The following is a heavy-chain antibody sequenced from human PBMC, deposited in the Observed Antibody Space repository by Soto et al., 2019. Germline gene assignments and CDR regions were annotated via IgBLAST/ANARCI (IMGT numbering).Heavy chain of an antibody. V-gene: IGHV4-34*01. D-gene: IGHD2-2*01. Sequence: SETLSLTCTVSGGSISSYYWSWIRQPPGKGLEWIGEINHSGSTNYNPSLKSRVTISVDTSKNQFSLKLSSVTAADTAVYYCARGTYCSSTSCYWGMDVWGQGTTVTVSS. CDR1: GGSISSYY. CDR2: INHSGST. J-gene: IGHJ6*02. CDR3: ARGTYCSSTSCYWGMDV.